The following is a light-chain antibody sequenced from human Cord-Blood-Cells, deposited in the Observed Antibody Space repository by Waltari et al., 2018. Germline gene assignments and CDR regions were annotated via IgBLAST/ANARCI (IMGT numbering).Light chain of an antibody. CDR3: CSYAGSYTYV. Sequence: QSALTQPRPVSGSPGQAVTISCTGTSRAVGGFNNVSWYQQYPGKAPKLMIYDVSKRPSGVPDRFSGSKSGNTASLTISGLQAEDEADYYCCSYAGSYTYVFGTGTKVTVL. CDR1: SRAVGGFNN. CDR2: DVS. J-gene: IGLJ1*01. V-gene: IGLV2-11*01.